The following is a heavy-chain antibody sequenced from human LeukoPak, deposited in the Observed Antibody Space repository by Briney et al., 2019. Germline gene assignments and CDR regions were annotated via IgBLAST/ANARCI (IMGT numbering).Heavy chain of an antibody. D-gene: IGHD4-17*01. Sequence: ASVTVSFTASGYTFTSYYMHWVRQAPGQGLEWMGIINPSGGSTSYAQKFQGRVTMTRDTSTSTVYMELSSLRSEDTAVYYCARGDYGDLAFDYWGQGTLVTVSS. J-gene: IGHJ4*02. CDR1: GYTFTSYY. CDR2: INPSGGST. CDR3: ARGDYGDLAFDY. V-gene: IGHV1-46*01.